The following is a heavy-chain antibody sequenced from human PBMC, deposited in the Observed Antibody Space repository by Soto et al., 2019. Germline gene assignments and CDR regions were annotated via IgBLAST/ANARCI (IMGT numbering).Heavy chain of an antibody. CDR3: AKAYFGDYSGWFDP. CDR2: ISGSGGST. J-gene: IGHJ5*02. CDR1: GFTFSSYA. Sequence: WGALRLSCAASGFTFSSYAMNWVLQAPGKGLEWFSAISGSGGSTYYAGSVKGRFTISRYNSKNTLYLQMNSLRAEATAVYYCAKAYFGDYSGWFDPWGQGTLVTVSS. V-gene: IGHV3-23*01. D-gene: IGHD4-17*01.